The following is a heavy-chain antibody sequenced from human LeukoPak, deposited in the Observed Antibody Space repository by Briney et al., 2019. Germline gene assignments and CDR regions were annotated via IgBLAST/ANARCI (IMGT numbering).Heavy chain of an antibody. CDR3: AHVDIVATVPGGLDY. V-gene: IGHV1-69*06. J-gene: IGHJ4*02. D-gene: IGHD5-12*01. CDR2: IIPIFGTA. CDR1: GGTFSSYA. Sequence: SVKVSCKASGGTFSSYAISWVRQAPGQGLEWMGGIIPIFGTANYAQKFQGRVTITADKSTSTAYMELSSLRSEDTAVYYCAHVDIVATVPGGLDYWGQGTLVTVSS.